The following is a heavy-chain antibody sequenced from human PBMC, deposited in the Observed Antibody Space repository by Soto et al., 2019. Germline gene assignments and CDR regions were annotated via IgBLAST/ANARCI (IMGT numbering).Heavy chain of an antibody. D-gene: IGHD1-26*01. CDR3: ARGNLSFEFDS. J-gene: IGHJ4*02. Sequence: QIQLVESGGDVVQPGKSLRLSCAASGFNFGFFGMHWVRQAPGKGLEWVAFISGDGINTQYADSVRGRFTLSRDYSRKTMYLQMDSLRDEDPALYYCARGNLSFEFDSWGLGTLVTVSS. CDR1: GFNFGFFG. CDR2: ISGDGINT. V-gene: IGHV3-30*03.